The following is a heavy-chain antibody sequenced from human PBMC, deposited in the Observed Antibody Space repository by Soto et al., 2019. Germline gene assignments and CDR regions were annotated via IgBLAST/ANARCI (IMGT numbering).Heavy chain of an antibody. CDR1: AGSISDFC. D-gene: IGHD6-6*01. CDR3: ARVGGLAARTFAY. V-gene: IGHV4-59*01. CDR2: IYYSGST. J-gene: IGHJ4*02. Sequence: PSETLPLPCSVSAGSISDFCWSWFRHPPEKGLEWIGYIYYSGSTNYNPALKSRVTTSVDTFKNQFSLNMRSMSPADTAVYYCARVGGLAARTFAYGGPGTLVTVSS.